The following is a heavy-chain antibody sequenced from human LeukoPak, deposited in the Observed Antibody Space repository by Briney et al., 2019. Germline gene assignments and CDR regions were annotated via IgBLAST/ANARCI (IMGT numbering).Heavy chain of an antibody. CDR3: ATYTHWVAGDV. D-gene: IGHD3-16*01. CDR1: GFTFSDAW. V-gene: IGHV3-7*01. CDR2: MNQDGSEK. Sequence: GGSLRLSCVASGFTFSDAWMSWVRQAPGKGLEWVANMNQDGSEKDYVDSVKGRFTISRDNARESLYLQMSSLRAEDTAVYYCATYTHWVAGDVWGHGTTVTVSS. J-gene: IGHJ6*02.